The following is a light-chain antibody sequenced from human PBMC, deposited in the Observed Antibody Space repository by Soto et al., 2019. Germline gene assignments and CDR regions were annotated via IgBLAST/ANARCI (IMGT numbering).Light chain of an antibody. J-gene: IGKJ2*01. Sequence: EIVLTQSPGTLSLSPGERATLSCRASQSVSSNYLAWYQHKPGQAPRLLIYGASNRASGSPDRFSGGASGTAFSLTINSLEPDDFSVYFCYQYGGSPPFTFGQGTKVDIK. CDR3: YQYGGSPPFT. CDR1: QSVSSNY. CDR2: GAS. V-gene: IGKV3-20*01.